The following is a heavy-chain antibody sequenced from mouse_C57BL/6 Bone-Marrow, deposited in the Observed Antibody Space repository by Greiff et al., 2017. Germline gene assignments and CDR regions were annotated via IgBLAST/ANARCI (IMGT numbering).Heavy chain of an antibody. CDR1: GYTFTSYW. Sequence: VQLQQPGAELVRPGTSVKLSCKASGYTFTSYWMHWVKQRPGQGLEWIGVIDPSDSYTNYNQKFKGKATLTVDPSSSTAYMQLRSLTSEDSAVYYCARRYYGIGKALAYWGQGTLVTVSA. CDR2: IDPSDSYT. CDR3: ARRYYGIGKALAY. V-gene: IGHV1-59*01. D-gene: IGHD1-1*01. J-gene: IGHJ3*01.